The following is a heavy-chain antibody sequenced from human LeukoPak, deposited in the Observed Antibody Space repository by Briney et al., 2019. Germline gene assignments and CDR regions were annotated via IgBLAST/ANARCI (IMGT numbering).Heavy chain of an antibody. J-gene: IGHJ5*01. D-gene: IGHD3-10*01. V-gene: IGHV4-59*01. Sequence: SETLSLSCTVSGGSISRYYWSWLRQPPGKGLEWIGYIYYSGSTNYNPSLKSRVTISVDTSKNQFSLKLSSVTAADTAVYYCARERMRFGEFSFDSWGQGTLVTVSS. CDR2: IYYSGST. CDR1: GGSISRYY. CDR3: ARERMRFGEFSFDS.